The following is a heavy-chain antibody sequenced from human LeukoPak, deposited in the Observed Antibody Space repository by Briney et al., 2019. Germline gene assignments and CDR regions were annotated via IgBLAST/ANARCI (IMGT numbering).Heavy chain of an antibody. CDR3: ARTPFLYCSGGSCYSDF. V-gene: IGHV1-18*04. CDR1: GYTFTGYY. D-gene: IGHD2-15*01. Sequence: ASVKVSCKASGYTFTGYYMHWVRQAPGQGLEWMGWISAYNGNTNYVQKLQDRVTMTTDTSTSTAYMELRSLRSDDTAVYYCARTPFLYCSGGSCYSDFWGQGTLVTVSS. J-gene: IGHJ4*02. CDR2: ISAYNGNT.